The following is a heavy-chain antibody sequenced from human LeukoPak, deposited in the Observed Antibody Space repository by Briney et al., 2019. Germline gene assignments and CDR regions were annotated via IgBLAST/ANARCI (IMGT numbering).Heavy chain of an antibody. CDR3: AKPVGKYSSSWYSLGY. Sequence: PGGTLRLSCAASGFTFSSYGMHWVRQAPGKGLEWVAVISYDGSNKYNADSVKGRFTISRDNSKNTLYLQMNSLRAEDTAVYYCAKPVGKYSSSWYSLGYWGQGTLVTVSS. J-gene: IGHJ4*02. V-gene: IGHV3-30*18. CDR2: ISYDGSNK. D-gene: IGHD6-13*01. CDR1: GFTFSSYG.